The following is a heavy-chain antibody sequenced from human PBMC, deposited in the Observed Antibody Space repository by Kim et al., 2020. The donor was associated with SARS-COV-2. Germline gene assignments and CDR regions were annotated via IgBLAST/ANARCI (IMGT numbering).Heavy chain of an antibody. CDR1: GFTFSSYA. D-gene: IGHD3-10*01. CDR2: ISGSGGST. V-gene: IGHV3-23*01. Sequence: GGSLRLSCAASGFTFSSYAMSWVRQAPGKGLEWVSAISGSGGSTYYADSVKGRFTISRDNSKNTLYLQMNSLRAEDTAVYYCARDRFGELPPYYYYGMDVWGQGTTVTVSS. CDR3: ARDRFGELPPYYYYGMDV. J-gene: IGHJ6*02.